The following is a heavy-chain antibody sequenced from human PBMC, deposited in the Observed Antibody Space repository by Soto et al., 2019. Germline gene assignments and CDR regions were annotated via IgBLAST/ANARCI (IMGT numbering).Heavy chain of an antibody. V-gene: IGHV3-30*03. CDR3: ASPTYGSGSYHFDY. CDR2: ISYDGSNK. J-gene: IGHJ4*02. CDR1: GFTFSSYG. Sequence: GGSLRLSCAASGFTFSSYGMHWVRQAPGKGLEWVAVISYDGSNKYYADSVKGRFTISRDNSKNTLYLQMNSLRAEDTAVYYCASPTYGSGSYHFDYWGQGTLVTISS. D-gene: IGHD3-10*01.